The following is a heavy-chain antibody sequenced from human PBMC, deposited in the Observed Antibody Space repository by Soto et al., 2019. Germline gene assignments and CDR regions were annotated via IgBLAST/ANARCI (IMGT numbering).Heavy chain of an antibody. J-gene: IGHJ5*02. V-gene: IGHV4-39*01. CDR3: ASQLGVVVVAAATRSGWFDP. CDR1: GGSIISSTHY. D-gene: IGHD2-15*01. CDR2: IYYSGST. Sequence: SSETLSLTCTVSGGSIISSTHYWVWICQPPGKGLEWIGTIYYSGSTYYSPSLKSRVTISVDTSKNQFSLKLTSVTAADTAVYYCASQLGVVVVAAATRSGWFDPWGQGTLVTVSS.